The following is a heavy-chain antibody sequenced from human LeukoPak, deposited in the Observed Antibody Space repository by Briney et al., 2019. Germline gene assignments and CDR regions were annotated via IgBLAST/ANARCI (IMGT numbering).Heavy chain of an antibody. V-gene: IGHV1-2*02. CDR1: GYTFTGYY. CDR2: INPNSGGT. CDR3: ARSGRDGYKTFILHYYYYYMDV. D-gene: IGHD5-24*01. J-gene: IGHJ6*03. Sequence: ASVKVSCKASGYTFTGYYMHWVRQAPGQGLEWMGWINPNSGGTNYAQKFQGRVTMTRDTSSSTAYMELSRLRSDDTAVYYCARSGRDGYKTFILHYYYYYMDVWGKGTTVTVSS.